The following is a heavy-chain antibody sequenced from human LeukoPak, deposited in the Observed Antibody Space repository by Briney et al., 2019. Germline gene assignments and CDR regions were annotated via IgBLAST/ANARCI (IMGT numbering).Heavy chain of an antibody. V-gene: IGHV3-7*01. J-gene: IGHJ4*02. CDR1: GFTFSSYW. CDR2: IKQDGSGK. CDR3: ARARRGYYFDY. D-gene: IGHD3-16*01. Sequence: GGSLRLSCAASGFTFSSYWMSWVRQAPGKGLEWVANIKQDGSGKYYVDSVKGQFTISGDNAKNSLYLQMNSLRAEDTAVYYCARARRGYYFDYWGQGTLVAVSS.